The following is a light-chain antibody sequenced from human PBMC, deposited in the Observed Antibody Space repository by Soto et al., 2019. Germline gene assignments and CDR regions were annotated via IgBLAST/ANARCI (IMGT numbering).Light chain of an antibody. V-gene: IGLV1-44*01. J-gene: IGLJ2*01. Sequence: QPVLTQPPSASGTPGQRVTISCSGSSSNIGSNSVSWYQQLPGTAPKLVIYSTDQRPSGVPDRFSGSKSGTSASLAVSGLQSEDEADYYCCSYAGSSAVVFGGGTKLTVL. CDR1: SSNIGSNS. CDR2: STD. CDR3: CSYAGSSAVV.